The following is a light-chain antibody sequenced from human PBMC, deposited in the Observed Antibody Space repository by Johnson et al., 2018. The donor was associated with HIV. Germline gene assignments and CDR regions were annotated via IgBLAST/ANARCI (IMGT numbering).Light chain of an antibody. V-gene: IGLV1-51*01. CDR3: RTWDSSLYAYV. J-gene: IGLJ1*01. CDR2: DNN. CDR1: SSNIGNNY. Sequence: QSVLTQPPSVSAAPGQKVTISCSGSSSNIGNNYVSWYQQLPGTAPKVLIYDNNKRPSGIPDRFSGSKSGTSATLGITGLQTGDEADYYCRTWDSSLYAYVFGTGTKVTAL.